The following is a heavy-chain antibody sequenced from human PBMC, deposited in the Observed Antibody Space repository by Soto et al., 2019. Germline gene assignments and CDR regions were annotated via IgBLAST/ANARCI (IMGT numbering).Heavy chain of an antibody. CDR3: ARPSYCYYYGMDV. CDR2: IYPGDSDT. Sequence: GESLKISCQCSGYSFTRYWIGWVRQMPGKGLEWMGIIYPGDSDTRYSPSFQGQVTISADKSIRTAYLQWSSLKASDTAMYYCARPSYCYYYGMDVWGQGTTVTVS. CDR1: GYSFTRYW. J-gene: IGHJ6*02. V-gene: IGHV5-51*01.